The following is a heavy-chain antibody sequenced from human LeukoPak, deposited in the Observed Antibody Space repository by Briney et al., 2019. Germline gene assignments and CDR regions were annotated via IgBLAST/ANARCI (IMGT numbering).Heavy chain of an antibody. J-gene: IGHJ6*03. Sequence: SETLSLTCAVSGGSISPYYWMWLRQPPGKGLEWIGYISYSGSTNYNPSLKSRVTISVDTSKNQFSLKLSSVTAADTAVYYCARRRGEGDAAHDCSGGSCYSNYYYYMDVWGKGTTVTVSS. CDR3: ARRRGEGDAAHDCSGGSCYSNYYYYMDV. V-gene: IGHV4-59*01. D-gene: IGHD2-15*01. CDR2: ISYSGST. CDR1: GGSISPYY.